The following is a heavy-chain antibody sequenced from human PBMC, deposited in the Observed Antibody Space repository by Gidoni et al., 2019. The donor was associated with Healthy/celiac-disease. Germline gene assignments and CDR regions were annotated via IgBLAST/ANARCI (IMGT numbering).Heavy chain of an antibody. CDR1: GGSFSGYY. J-gene: IGHJ5*02. CDR3: SRGLPSVYVAGKKNWFDP. CDR2: INPSGST. Sequence: QVQLQQWGAGLLKPSETLSLTCAVYGGSFSGYYWSWIRQPPGKGLEWIGEINPSGSTNYNPVLQEPVPISIGTVKDPFLPKLGSGTGPDPGVVFRSRGLPSVYVAGKKNWFDPWGQGTLVTVSS. D-gene: IGHD6-19*01. V-gene: IGHV4-34*06.